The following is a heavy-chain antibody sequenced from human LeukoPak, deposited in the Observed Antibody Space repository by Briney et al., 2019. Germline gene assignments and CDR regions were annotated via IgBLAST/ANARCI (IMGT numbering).Heavy chain of an antibody. D-gene: IGHD3-3*01. CDR3: ARALGAPRRYYDFWSGYYPNYYYYYYMDV. V-gene: IGHV1-8*01. J-gene: IGHJ6*03. Sequence: ASVKVSCKASGYTFTSYDINWVRQATGQGPEWMGWMNPNSGNTGYAQKFQGRVTMTRNTSISTAYMELSSLRSEDTAVYYCARALGAPRRYYDFWSGYYPNYYYYYYMDVWGKGTTVTVSS. CDR1: GYTFTSYD. CDR2: MNPNSGNT.